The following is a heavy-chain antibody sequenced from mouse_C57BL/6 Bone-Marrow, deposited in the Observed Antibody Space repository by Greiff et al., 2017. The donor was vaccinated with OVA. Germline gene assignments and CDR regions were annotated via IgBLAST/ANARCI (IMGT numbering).Heavy chain of an antibody. CDR1: GFTFSNYW. J-gene: IGHJ3*01. D-gene: IGHD3-3*01. CDR2: IRLKSDNYAT. CDR3: TGGTDAY. V-gene: IGHV6-3*01. Sequence: DVHLVESGGGLVQPGGSMKLSCVASGFTFSNYWMNWVRQSPEKGLEWVAQIRLKSDNYATHYAESVKGRFTISRDDSKSSVYLQMNNLRAEDTGIYYCTGGTDAYWGQGTLVTVSA.